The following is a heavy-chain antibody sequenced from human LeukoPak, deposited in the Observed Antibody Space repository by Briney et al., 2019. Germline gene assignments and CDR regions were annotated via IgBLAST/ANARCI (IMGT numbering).Heavy chain of an antibody. Sequence: GGSLRLSCAASGFTFSSYAMHWVRQAPGKGLEWVAVISYDGSNKYYADSVKGRFTISRDNSKNTLYLQMNSLRAEDTAIYYCAKWRVYCTSTSCPHDGFDIWGQGTMVTVSS. CDR1: GFTFSSYA. CDR2: ISYDGSNK. D-gene: IGHD2-2*01. V-gene: IGHV3-30*04. CDR3: AKWRVYCTSTSCPHDGFDI. J-gene: IGHJ3*02.